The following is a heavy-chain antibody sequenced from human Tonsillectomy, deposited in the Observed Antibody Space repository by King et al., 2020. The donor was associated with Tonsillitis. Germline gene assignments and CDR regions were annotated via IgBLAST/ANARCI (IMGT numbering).Heavy chain of an antibody. CDR3: ARVGLRYFDWLAYYFDY. D-gene: IGHD3-9*01. V-gene: IGHV1-46*01. Sequence: QLVQSGAEVKKPGASVKVSCKASGYTFTSYYMHWVRQAPGQGLEWMGIINPSGGSTTYAQKFQGRVTITRDTSTSTVYMELSSLRSEDTAVYYCARVGLRYFDWLAYYFDYWGQGTLVTVSS. CDR1: GYTFTSYY. CDR2: INPSGGST. J-gene: IGHJ4*02.